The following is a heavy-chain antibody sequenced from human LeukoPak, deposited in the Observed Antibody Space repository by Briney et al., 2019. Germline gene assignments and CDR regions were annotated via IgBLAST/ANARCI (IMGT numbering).Heavy chain of an antibody. CDR1: GFTFSSYG. J-gene: IGHJ4*02. V-gene: IGHV3-30*03. CDR2: ISYDGSNK. Sequence: GALRLSCAASGFTFSSYGMHWVRQAPGKGLEWVAVISYDGSNKYYADSVKGRFTISRDNSKNTLYLQMNSLRAEDTAVYYCARWDWYSSSWLDYWGQGTLVTVSS. D-gene: IGHD6-13*01. CDR3: ARWDWYSSSWLDY.